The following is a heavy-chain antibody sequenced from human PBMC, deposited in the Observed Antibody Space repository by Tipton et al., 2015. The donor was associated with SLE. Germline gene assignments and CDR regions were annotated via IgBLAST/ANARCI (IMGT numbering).Heavy chain of an antibody. V-gene: IGHV4-39*07. J-gene: IGHJ3*02. Sequence: TLSLTCTVSGGSISSSSYYWGWIRQPPGKGLEWIGSIYYSGSTNYNPSLKSRVTISVDTSKNQFSLKLSSVTAADTAVYYCARDKQWLVWGAFDIWGQGTMVTVSS. CDR1: GGSISSSSYY. CDR3: ARDKQWLVWGAFDI. CDR2: IYYSGST. D-gene: IGHD6-19*01.